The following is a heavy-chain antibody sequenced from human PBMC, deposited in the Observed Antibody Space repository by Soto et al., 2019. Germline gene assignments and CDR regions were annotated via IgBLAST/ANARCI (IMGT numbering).Heavy chain of an antibody. D-gene: IGHD6-13*01. Sequence: QVQLVESGGGVVQPGRSLRLSCAASGFTFSSYGMHWVRQAPGKGLEWVAVIWYDGSNKYYADSVKGRFTISRDTSKNSLYLQMNSRRAEDTAVYYRAREVYSRYYYYGMNIWGQGTTVTVSS. CDR3: AREVYSRYYYYGMNI. V-gene: IGHV3-33*01. J-gene: IGHJ6*02. CDR2: IWYDGSNK. CDR1: GFTFSSYG.